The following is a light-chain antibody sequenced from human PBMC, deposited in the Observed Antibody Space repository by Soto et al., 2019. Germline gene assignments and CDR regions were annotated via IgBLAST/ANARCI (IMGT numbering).Light chain of an antibody. Sequence: EIVLTQSPGTLSWSRGERRTLSCRASQPVSSTHLAWYQQTPGKAPRLLLYGASTRATGIPDRFSGSGSGTEFTLTISRLEAEDVEMLYWQHDGNAPYTFDGGTKVDIK. V-gene: IGKV3-20*01. J-gene: IGKJ4*01. CDR2: GAS. CDR3: QHDGNAPYT. CDR1: QPVSSTH.